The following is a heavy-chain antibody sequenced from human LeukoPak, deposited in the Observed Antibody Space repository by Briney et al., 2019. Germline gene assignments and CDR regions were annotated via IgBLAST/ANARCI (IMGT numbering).Heavy chain of an antibody. CDR3: AAGHLDSYCSSTSCYGTFDY. D-gene: IGHD2-2*01. J-gene: IGHJ4*02. CDR1: GYTFTSYG. Sequence: GASVKVSCKASGYTFTSYGISWVRQAPGQGLEWMGWISAYNGNTNYAQKLQGRVTMTTDTSTSTAYMELRSLRSDDTAVYYCAAGHLDSYCSSTSCYGTFDYWGQGTLVTVSS. CDR2: ISAYNGNT. V-gene: IGHV1-18*01.